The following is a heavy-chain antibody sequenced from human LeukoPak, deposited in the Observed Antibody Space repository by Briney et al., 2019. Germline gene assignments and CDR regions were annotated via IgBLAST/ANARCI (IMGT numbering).Heavy chain of an antibody. CDR2: INAGNGNT. J-gene: IGHJ4*02. CDR1: GYTFTSYA. CDR3: ARDTSSGYPLYNFDY. Sequence: GASVKVSCKASGYTFTSYAMHWVRQAPGQRLEWMGWINAGNGNTKYSQKFQGRVTITRDTSASTAYMELSSLRSEDTAAYYCARDTSSGYPLYNFDYWGQGTLVTVSS. V-gene: IGHV1-3*01. D-gene: IGHD3-22*01.